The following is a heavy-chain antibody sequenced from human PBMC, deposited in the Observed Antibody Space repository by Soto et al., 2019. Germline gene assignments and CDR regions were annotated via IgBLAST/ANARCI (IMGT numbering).Heavy chain of an antibody. J-gene: IGHJ5*02. CDR2: INVYNGNT. D-gene: IGHD3-10*01. CDR1: GYTFTNYG. Sequence: ASVKVSCKASGYTFTNYGISWVRQAPGQGLEWMGWINVYNGNTKYAQKVQGRVTMTTDTSTSAAYMELRSLRSDDTAVYYCARGVGSGSYYNQYNWFDPWGQGTLVTVSS. V-gene: IGHV1-18*01. CDR3: ARGVGSGSYYNQYNWFDP.